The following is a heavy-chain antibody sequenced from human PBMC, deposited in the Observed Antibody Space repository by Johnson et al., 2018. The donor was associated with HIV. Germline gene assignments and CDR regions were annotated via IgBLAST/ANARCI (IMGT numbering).Heavy chain of an antibody. CDR3: ARGPSQLYWPDVAFDI. J-gene: IGHJ3*02. V-gene: IGHV3-13*01. CDR1: GFTFSNYD. Sequence: VQLVESGGGLIQPGGSLRLSCAASGFTFSNYDMYWVRQATGKGLEWVSGIGTAGDTYYVDSVKGRFTISRDNAKNSLYLQMNSLRAEDTAVYYCARGPSQLYWPDVAFDIWGQGTMVTVSS. CDR2: IGTAGDT. D-gene: IGHD2-8*02.